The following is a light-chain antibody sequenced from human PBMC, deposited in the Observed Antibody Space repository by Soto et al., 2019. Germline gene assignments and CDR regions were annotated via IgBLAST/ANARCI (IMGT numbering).Light chain of an antibody. CDR1: SSDVGGYNY. V-gene: IGLV2-14*01. CDR2: EVT. J-gene: IGLJ2*01. CDR3: SSYSTTSSPHVL. Sequence: QSALTQPASVSGSPGQSITISCTGTSSDVGGYNYVSWYQQFPGKVPKLLIYEVTSRPSEVSARFSGSKSGSTASLTISGLQAEDEADYYCSSYSTTSSPHVLFGGGTQLTVL.